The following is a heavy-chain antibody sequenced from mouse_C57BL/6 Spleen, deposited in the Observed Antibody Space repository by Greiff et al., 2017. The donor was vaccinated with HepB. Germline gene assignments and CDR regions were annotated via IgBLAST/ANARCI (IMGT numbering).Heavy chain of an antibody. V-gene: IGHV1-55*01. D-gene: IGHD1-1*01. J-gene: IGHJ2*01. CDR2: IYPGSGST. Sequence: QVHVKQPGAELVKPGASVKMSCKASGYTFTSYWITWVKQRPGQGLEWIGDIYPGSGSTNYNEKFKSKATLTVDTSSSTAYMQLSSLTSEDSAVYYCASPLYGSSFYFDYWGQGTTLTVSS. CDR3: ASPLYGSSFYFDY. CDR1: GYTFTSYW.